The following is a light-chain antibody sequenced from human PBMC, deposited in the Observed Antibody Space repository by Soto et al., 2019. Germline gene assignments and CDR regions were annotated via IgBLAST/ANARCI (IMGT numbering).Light chain of an antibody. V-gene: IGKV3-20*01. Sequence: EIVLTQSPGTLSLSPGERATLSCRASQSVSSTDLIWYQQKPGQAPRLLIYGASSRATGIPARFSGSGSGTDFTLTISRLEPEDFAVYYCQQFGSSVRTFGQGTEVEV. J-gene: IGKJ1*01. CDR1: QSVSSTD. CDR2: GAS. CDR3: QQFGSSVRT.